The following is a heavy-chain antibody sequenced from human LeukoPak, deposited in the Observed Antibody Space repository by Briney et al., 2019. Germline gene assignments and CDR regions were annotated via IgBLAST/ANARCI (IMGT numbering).Heavy chain of an antibody. CDR1: GFTFSSYG. CDR3: ATLPRTYGPLDY. CDR2: IWFDGSTK. V-gene: IGHV3-33*01. Sequence: GGSLRLSCAASGFTFSSYGMHWVRQAPGKGLEWVAVIWFDGSTKYYGDSVKGRFTISRDNSRDTLYLQMNSLRAEDAAVYYCATLPRTYGPLDYWGQGTLVTVSS. J-gene: IGHJ4*02. D-gene: IGHD1-7*01.